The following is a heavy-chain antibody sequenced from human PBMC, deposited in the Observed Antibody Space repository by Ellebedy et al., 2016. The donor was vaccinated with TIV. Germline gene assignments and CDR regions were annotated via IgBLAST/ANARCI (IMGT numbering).Heavy chain of an antibody. J-gene: IGHJ5*01. CDR1: GFPLRDHH. CDR3: AMGDSNSGDS. CDR2: ISGSSIYI. D-gene: IGHD6-6*01. V-gene: IGHV3-21*01. Sequence: GESLKISCAASGFPLRDHHMAWVRQAPGKGLGWVSSISGSSIYIYYADSVKGRFPISRDNARNALYLQMNSLRVEGMAVYYCAMGDSNSGDSWGQGTLVTVSS.